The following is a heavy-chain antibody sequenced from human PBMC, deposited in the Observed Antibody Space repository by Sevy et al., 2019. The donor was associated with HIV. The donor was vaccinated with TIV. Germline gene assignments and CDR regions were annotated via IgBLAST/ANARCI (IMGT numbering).Heavy chain of an antibody. J-gene: IGHJ4*02. CDR3: TRDVRGEGIRPGDLDY. CDR2: INPGGTEE. Sequence: GGSLRLSCVASGFTFSNSWMNWVRQAPGKGLEWVANINPGGTEEFYVDSVKGRFIISRDNAKNSLFLQMNSLRAEDTAVYYCTRDVRGEGIRPGDLDYWGQGTLVTVSS. CDR1: GFTFSNSW. D-gene: IGHD3-10*02. V-gene: IGHV3-7*01.